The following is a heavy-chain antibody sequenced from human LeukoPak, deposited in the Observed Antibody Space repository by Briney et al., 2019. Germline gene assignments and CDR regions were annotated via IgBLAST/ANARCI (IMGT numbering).Heavy chain of an antibody. CDR1: GYTFTSYY. CDR3: ARDNGDGYNYHFDY. J-gene: IGHJ4*02. CDR2: INPSGCST. Sequence: ASVTDSCQASGYTFTSYYMHWVRQAPGQGLEWMGIINPSGCSTSYAQKFQGRDTMTRDTSTSTVYMELSSLRSEDTAVYYCARDNGDGYNYHFDYWGQGTLVTVSS. D-gene: IGHD5-24*01. V-gene: IGHV1-46*01.